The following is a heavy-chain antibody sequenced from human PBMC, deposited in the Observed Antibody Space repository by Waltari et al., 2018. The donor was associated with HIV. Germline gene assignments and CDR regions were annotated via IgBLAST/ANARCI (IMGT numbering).Heavy chain of an antibody. CDR2: IAPGDSGI. CDR3: ARLVVGSSVNWFDP. J-gene: IGHJ5*02. D-gene: IGHD1-26*01. V-gene: IGHV5-51*03. CDR1: GYSFTNYW. Sequence: EVQLVQSGAEVKKPGESLKISCKGSGYSFTNYWIAWGRPMPGKGLEWMGIIAPGDSGIRDNPSFQGQITISADKSSSTAYLQWSSLKASDTAMYYCARLVVGSSVNWFDPGGQGTLVTVSS.